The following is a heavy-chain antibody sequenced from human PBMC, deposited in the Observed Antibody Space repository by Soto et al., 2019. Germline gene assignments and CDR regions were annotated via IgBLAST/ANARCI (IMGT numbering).Heavy chain of an antibody. V-gene: IGHV4-31*03. D-gene: IGHD3-22*01. CDR3: ARATAIYYYDSSDYYPNWFDP. Sequence: PSETLSLTCTVSGGSINSGGYYWSWIRQHPGMGLEWIGYIYHSGNTHYNPSLKSRITISLDTSQNQFSLKLSSVTAADTAVYYCARATAIYYYDSSDYYPNWFDPWGQGTLVTVSS. CDR2: IYHSGNT. J-gene: IGHJ5*02. CDR1: GGSINSGGYY.